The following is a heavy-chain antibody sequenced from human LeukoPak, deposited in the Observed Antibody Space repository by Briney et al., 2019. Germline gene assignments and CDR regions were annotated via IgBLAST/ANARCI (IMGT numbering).Heavy chain of an antibody. CDR1: GGTFSSYA. D-gene: IGHD2-15*01. CDR3: ATMDCSGGSCYSLDY. Sequence: SVKVSCKASGGTFSSYAISWVRQAPGQGLEWMGRIIPIPGIANYAQKFQGRVTITADKSTSTAYMELSSLRSEDTAVYYCATMDCSGGSCYSLDYWGQGTLVTVSS. CDR2: IIPIPGIA. J-gene: IGHJ4*02. V-gene: IGHV1-69*04.